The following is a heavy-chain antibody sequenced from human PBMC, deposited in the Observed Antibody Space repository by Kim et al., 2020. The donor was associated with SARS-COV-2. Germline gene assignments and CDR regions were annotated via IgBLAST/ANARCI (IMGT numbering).Heavy chain of an antibody. J-gene: IGHJ3*02. Sequence: NYNPSLKSRVTMSVDTSKTQFSLKLSSVTAADTAVYYCARGYGYPGAFDIWGQGTMVTVSS. D-gene: IGHD6-13*01. CDR3: ARGYGYPGAFDI. V-gene: IGHV4-4*07.